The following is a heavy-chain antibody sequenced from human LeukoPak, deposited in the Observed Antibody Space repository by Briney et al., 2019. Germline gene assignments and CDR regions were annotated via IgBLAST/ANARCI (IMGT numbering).Heavy chain of an antibody. Sequence: TSETLSLTCTVSGGSISTYYWSWIRQPAGKGLEWIGRIYSNGNTNYNPSLKSRLTMSVDTSKNQFSLNLKSVTAADTAVYYCARGALTVLWDAIDIWGQGTMVTVSS. V-gene: IGHV4-4*07. CDR3: ARGALTVLWDAIDI. CDR2: IYSNGNT. J-gene: IGHJ3*02. D-gene: IGHD1-26*01. CDR1: GGSISTYY.